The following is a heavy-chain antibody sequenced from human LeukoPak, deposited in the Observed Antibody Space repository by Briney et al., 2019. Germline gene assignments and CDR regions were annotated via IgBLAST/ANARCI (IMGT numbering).Heavy chain of an antibody. J-gene: IGHJ4*02. V-gene: IGHV3-53*01. CDR1: GFTVSSNY. D-gene: IGHD3-10*01. CDR2: IYSGGST. CDR3: ARGGLRGIAIEY. Sequence: GGSLRLSCSASGFTVSSNYMSWVRQAPRKGLEWVSVIYSGGSTIYVDSVKGRFTISRDNSKNTLYLQMNSLRAEDTAVYYCARGGLRGIAIEYWGQGTLVTVSS.